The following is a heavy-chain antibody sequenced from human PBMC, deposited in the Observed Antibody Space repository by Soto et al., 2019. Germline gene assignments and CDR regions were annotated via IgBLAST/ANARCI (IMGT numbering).Heavy chain of an antibody. V-gene: IGHV3-23*01. CDR1: GFTFSSYA. J-gene: IGHJ4*02. CDR3: AKGTAARLVDY. D-gene: IGHD6-6*01. Sequence: GGSLRLSCAASGFTFSSYAVSWVRQAPGKGLEWVSVISGSGENTYYVDSVKGRFAISRDNSKNTLYLQMNSLRAEDTALYYCAKGTAARLVDYWGQGALVTVSS. CDR2: ISGSGENT.